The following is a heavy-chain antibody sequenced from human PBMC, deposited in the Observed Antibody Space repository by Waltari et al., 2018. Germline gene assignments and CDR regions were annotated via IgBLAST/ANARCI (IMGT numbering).Heavy chain of an antibody. V-gene: IGHV4-39*01. CDR3: ARQSTE. CDR1: GGAISSSRNY. CDR2: CYYSGTA. Sequence: QLQLQESGPGLAKPSETLSLTGTVPGGAISSSRNYWGSVGQPPGKGLEWIGRCYYSGTAYYNPSLKSRVTISVDTSKNQFSLKLSSVTAADTAVYYCARQSTEWGQGTLVTVSS. J-gene: IGHJ4*02.